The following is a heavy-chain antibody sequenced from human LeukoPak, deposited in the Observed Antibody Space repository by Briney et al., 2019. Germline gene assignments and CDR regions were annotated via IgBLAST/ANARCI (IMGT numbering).Heavy chain of an antibody. Sequence: SETLSLTCTVSGGSISSYYWSWIRQPAGKGLEWIGRIYTSGSTNYNPSLKSRVTMSVDTSKNQFSLKLSSVTAADTAVYYCARERGVEVGYNWNDVDYYYYYMDVWGKGTTVTISS. D-gene: IGHD1-20*01. CDR1: GGSISSYY. V-gene: IGHV4-4*07. CDR2: IYTSGST. CDR3: ARERGVEVGYNWNDVDYYYYYMDV. J-gene: IGHJ6*03.